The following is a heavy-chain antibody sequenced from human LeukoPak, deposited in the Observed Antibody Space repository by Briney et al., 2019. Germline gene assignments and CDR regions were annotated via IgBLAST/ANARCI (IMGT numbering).Heavy chain of an antibody. CDR1: GFTFGDYA. J-gene: IGHJ4*02. CDR2: SWNSGDI. V-gene: IGHV3-9*01. D-gene: IGHD6-6*01. CDR3: ATSPGLGYSTSLTGVDY. Sequence: GGSLRLSCAASGFTFGDYAMHWVRQTPGKALEWVSSSWNSGDIQYVDSVKGRFTISRDNAKNSLYLQMISLRAEDTAVYYCATSPGLGYSTSLTGVDYWGQGTLVTVSS.